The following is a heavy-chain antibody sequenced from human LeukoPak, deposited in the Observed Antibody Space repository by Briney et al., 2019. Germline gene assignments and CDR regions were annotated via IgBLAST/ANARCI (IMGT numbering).Heavy chain of an antibody. CDR1: GGSISSYY. D-gene: IGHD3-3*01. CDR2: LYNSGST. J-gene: IGHJ4*02. V-gene: IGHV4-59*01. Sequence: SETLSLTCTVSGGSISSYYWSWIRQPPGKGLEWIGYLYNSGSTTYNPSLKSRVTISVDTSKNQFSLKLNSVTAADTAVYYCARGGFGIAFDYWGQGTLVTVSS. CDR3: ARGGFGIAFDY.